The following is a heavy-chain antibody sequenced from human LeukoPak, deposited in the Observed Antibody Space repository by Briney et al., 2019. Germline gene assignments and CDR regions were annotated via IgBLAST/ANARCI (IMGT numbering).Heavy chain of an antibody. CDR2: IYYSGST. CDR1: GGSISSSSYY. D-gene: IGHD4-17*01. V-gene: IGHV4-39*07. J-gene: IGHJ3*02. CDR3: ASPIYGDYTENGFDI. Sequence: PSETLSLTCTVSGGSISSSSYYWGWIRQPPGKGLEWIGSIYYSGSTNYNPSLKSRVTILVDTSKNQFSLKLNSVTAADTAVYYCASPIYGDYTENGFDIWGQGTMVTVSS.